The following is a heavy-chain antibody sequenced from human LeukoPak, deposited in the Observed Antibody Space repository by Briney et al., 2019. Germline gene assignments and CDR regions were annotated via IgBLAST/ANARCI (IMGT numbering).Heavy chain of an antibody. J-gene: IGHJ4*02. V-gene: IGHV1-3*01. CDR1: GYTFTSYA. D-gene: IGHD3-10*01. Sequence: ASVKVSCTASGYTFTSYAMHWVRQAPGQRLEWMGWINAGNGNTKYSQKFQGRVTITRDTSASTAYMELSSLRAEDTAVYYCARDFPNVLLRFGESGEYWGQGTLVTVSS. CDR3: ARDFPNVLLRFGESGEY. CDR2: INAGNGNT.